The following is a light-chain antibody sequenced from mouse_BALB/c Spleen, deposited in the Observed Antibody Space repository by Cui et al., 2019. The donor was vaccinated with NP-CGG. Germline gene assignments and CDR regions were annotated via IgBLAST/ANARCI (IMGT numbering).Light chain of an antibody. V-gene: IGLV1*01. Sequence: QAVVTQESALTTSPGETVTLTCRSSTGAVTTNNYANWVQEKPDHLFTGLIGGTNNRAPGVPARFSGSLIGEKAALTITGTQTEDEAIYFCALWYSNNWVFGGGTKLTVL. J-gene: IGLJ1*01. CDR2: GTN. CDR3: ALWYSNNWV. CDR1: TGAVTTNNY.